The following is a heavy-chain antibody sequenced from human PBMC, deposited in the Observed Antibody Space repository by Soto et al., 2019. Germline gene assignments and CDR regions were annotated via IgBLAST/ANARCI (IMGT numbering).Heavy chain of an antibody. CDR2: ISGFNDDT. V-gene: IGHV1-18*01. CDR3: ARSGSYFPARNWFGP. D-gene: IGHD3-10*01. J-gene: IGHJ5*02. Sequence: QVQLVQSGAEMKNPGASVKVSCKASGYTFTSYGISWVRQAPGPGLEWMGWISGFNDDTNHAQKLQGRVTMTKDTTTSTAYMELRSLKSDDTAVYYCARSGSYFPARNWFGPWGQGTLVTVSS. CDR1: GYTFTSYG.